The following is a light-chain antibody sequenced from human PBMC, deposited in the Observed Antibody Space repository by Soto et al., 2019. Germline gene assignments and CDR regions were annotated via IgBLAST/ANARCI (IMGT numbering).Light chain of an antibody. J-gene: IGKJ1*01. CDR2: TVS. V-gene: IGKV2-30*01. Sequence: DVVMTQSPPSLPVTLGQPASMSCRSSQSVVYSDGNAYLNWFQQRPGQSPRRLIYTVSKRDSGVXAXXGGDGSGTDFTLKISRVEAEDVGMYYCMQGTHWPPTFGQGTKVEI. CDR1: QSVVYSDGNAY. CDR3: MQGTHWPPT.